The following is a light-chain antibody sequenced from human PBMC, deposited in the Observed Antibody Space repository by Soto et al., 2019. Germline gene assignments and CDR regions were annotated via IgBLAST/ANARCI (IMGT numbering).Light chain of an antibody. Sequence: EIVLTQSPGTLSLSPGESATLSCRASKRVISSYSAWYQQKPGQAPSLLIYGAYSTATGIPDRFSGSESVTDFALTISRLEPDDFAGYYCHEYGSTPPMTVGQGTRLEIK. CDR2: GAY. CDR1: KRVISSY. CDR3: HEYGSTPPMT. J-gene: IGKJ5*01. V-gene: IGKV3-20*01.